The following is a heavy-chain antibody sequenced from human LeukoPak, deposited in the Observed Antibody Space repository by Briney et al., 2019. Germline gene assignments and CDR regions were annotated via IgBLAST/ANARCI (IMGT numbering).Heavy chain of an antibody. CDR3: ARHFIHCSSWFYYYYYGMDV. CDR1: GGSFSGYY. V-gene: IGHV4-34*01. CDR2: INHSGST. D-gene: IGHD6-13*01. J-gene: IGHJ6*02. Sequence: SETLSLTCAVYGGSFSGYYWSWIRQPPGKGLEWIGEINHSGSTNYNPSLKSRVTISVDTSKNQFSPKLSSVTAADTAVYYCARHFIHCSSWFYYYYYGMDVWGQGTTVTVSS.